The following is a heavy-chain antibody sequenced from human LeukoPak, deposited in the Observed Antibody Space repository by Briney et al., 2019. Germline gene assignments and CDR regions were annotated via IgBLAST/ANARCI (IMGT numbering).Heavy chain of an antibody. CDR3: ASGRDLEF. CDR2: INTDGIST. V-gene: IGHV3-74*01. J-gene: IGHJ4*02. CDR1: GFTFDDYA. D-gene: IGHD1-14*01. Sequence: GGSLRLSCAASGFTFDDYAMHWVRQAPGKGLVWVSRINTDGISTSYADAVKGRFTISRDNSKNTLYLQMNSLRAEDTAVYYCASGRDLEFWGQGTLVTVSS.